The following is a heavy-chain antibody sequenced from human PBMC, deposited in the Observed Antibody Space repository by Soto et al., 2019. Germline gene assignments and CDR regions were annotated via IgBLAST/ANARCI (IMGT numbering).Heavy chain of an antibody. V-gene: IGHV1-2*04. CDR1: GYTFTGYY. J-gene: IGHJ4*02. D-gene: IGHD3-9*01. CDR3: ARSRLRYFDCHFPLVGDFDY. CDR2: INPNSGGT. Sequence: ASVKVSCKASGYTFTGYYMHWVRQAPGQGLEWMGWINPNSGGTNYAQKFQGWVTMTRDTSISTAYMELSRLRSDDTAVYYCARSRLRYFDCHFPLVGDFDYWGQVTLVTVSS.